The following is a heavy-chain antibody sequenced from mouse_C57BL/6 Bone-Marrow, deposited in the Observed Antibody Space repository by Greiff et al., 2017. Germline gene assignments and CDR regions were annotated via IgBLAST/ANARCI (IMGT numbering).Heavy chain of an antibody. CDR3: SSYDYCVHWYFDV. D-gene: IGHD2-4*01. V-gene: IGHV14-3*01. J-gene: IGHJ1*03. Sequence: EVKLVESVAELVRPGASVKLSCTASGFNFKNSYMHWVKQRPEQGLEWIGRIDPANGNTNYTPKFQGKATITADTSSNTAYRQLSSLTSEDTAIYYGSSYDYCVHWYFDVWGTGTTVTVSS. CDR1: GFNFKNSY. CDR2: IDPANGNT.